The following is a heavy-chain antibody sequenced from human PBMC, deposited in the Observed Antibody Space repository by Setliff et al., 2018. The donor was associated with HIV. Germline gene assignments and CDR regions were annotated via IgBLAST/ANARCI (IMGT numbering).Heavy chain of an antibody. Sequence: PGESLKISCAASGFAFDNYCMTWVRQAPGKGLEWVSAIGGNTGSTYYADSVKGRFTISTDNSKNTLYLQMNSLRAEDTAVYYCAKPLTQWGVSPYHYAVDVWGQGTTVTVSS. CDR2: IGGNTGST. CDR1: GFAFDNYC. J-gene: IGHJ6*02. CDR3: AKPLTQWGVSPYHYAVDV. D-gene: IGHD1-26*01. V-gene: IGHV3-23*01.